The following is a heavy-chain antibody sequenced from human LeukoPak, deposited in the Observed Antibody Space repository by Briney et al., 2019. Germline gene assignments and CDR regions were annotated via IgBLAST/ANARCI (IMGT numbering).Heavy chain of an antibody. D-gene: IGHD6-19*01. CDR2: ISYDGSNK. J-gene: IGHJ4*02. CDR3: ARDRYSSGWYEFFDY. Sequence: GGSLRLFCAASGFTFSSYAMLWVRQAPGKGLEWGAVISYDGSNKYYADSVKGRFTISGDISQNTLYLQINSRRGEDRAVYFCARDRYSSGWYEFFDYWGQGTLVTVSS. V-gene: IGHV3-30-3*01. CDR1: GFTFSSYA.